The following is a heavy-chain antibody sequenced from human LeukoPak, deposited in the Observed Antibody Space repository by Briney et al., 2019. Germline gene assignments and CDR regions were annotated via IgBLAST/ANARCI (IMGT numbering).Heavy chain of an antibody. CDR3: ARSPRYCSSTSCYKDPLDHYFDY. D-gene: IGHD2-2*02. J-gene: IGHJ4*02. Sequence: GASVKVSCKASGYTFTGYYMHWVRQAPGQGLEWMGWINPNSGGTNYAQKFQGRVTMTRDTSISTAYMELSRLRSDDTAVYYCARSPRYCSSTSCYKDPLDHYFDYWGQGTLVTVSS. CDR2: INPNSGGT. CDR1: GYTFTGYY. V-gene: IGHV1-2*02.